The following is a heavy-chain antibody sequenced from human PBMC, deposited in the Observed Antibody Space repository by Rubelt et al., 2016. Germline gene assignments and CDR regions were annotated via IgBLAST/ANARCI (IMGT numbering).Heavy chain of an antibody. V-gene: IGHV3-30*07. Sequence: YYADSVKGRFTISRDNSKNTLYLQMNSLRAEDTAVYYCAASGWYSRSFDYWGQGTLVTVSS. D-gene: IGHD6-19*01. J-gene: IGHJ4*02. CDR3: AASGWYSRSFDY.